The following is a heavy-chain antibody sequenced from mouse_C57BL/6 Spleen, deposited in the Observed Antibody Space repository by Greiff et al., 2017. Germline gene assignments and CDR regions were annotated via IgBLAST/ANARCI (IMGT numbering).Heavy chain of an antibody. Sequence: EVQRVESGGDLVKPGGSLKLSCAASGFTFSSYGMSWVRQTPDKRLEWVATISSGGSYTYYPDSVKGRFTISRDNAKNTLYLQMSSLKSEDTAMYYCARHYGSREYFDYWGQGTTLTVSS. CDR1: GFTFSSYG. CDR2: ISSGGSYT. D-gene: IGHD1-1*01. CDR3: ARHYGSREYFDY. J-gene: IGHJ2*01. V-gene: IGHV5-6*01.